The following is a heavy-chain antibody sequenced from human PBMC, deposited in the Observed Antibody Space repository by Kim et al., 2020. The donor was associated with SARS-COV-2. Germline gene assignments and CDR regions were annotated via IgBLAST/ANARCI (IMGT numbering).Heavy chain of an antibody. CDR2: ISWNSGST. CDR3: AKDYINSLVEDDAFDI. J-gene: IGHJ3*02. CDR1: GFTFNDYA. Sequence: GGSLRLSCAASGFTFNDYAMHWVRQAPGKGLEWVSGISWNSGSTGYADSVKGRFTISRDNAKNSLYLQMNSLRAEDTALYYCAKDYINSLVEDDAFDIWGQETVVTVSS. V-gene: IGHV3-9*01. D-gene: IGHD4-4*01.